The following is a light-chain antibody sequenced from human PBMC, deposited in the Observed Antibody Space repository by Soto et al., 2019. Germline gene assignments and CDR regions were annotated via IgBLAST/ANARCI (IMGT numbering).Light chain of an antibody. Sequence: QSALTQPASVSGSPGQSITISCTGTSSDVGSYNLVSWYQQHPGKAPKLMIYEGSKRPSGVSNRFSGSKSGNTASLTISGLSVEDVVDYYCCSDAGSSTYVVFGGGTKLTVL. CDR2: EGS. J-gene: IGLJ2*01. CDR3: CSDAGSSTYVV. V-gene: IGLV2-23*01. CDR1: SSDVGSYNL.